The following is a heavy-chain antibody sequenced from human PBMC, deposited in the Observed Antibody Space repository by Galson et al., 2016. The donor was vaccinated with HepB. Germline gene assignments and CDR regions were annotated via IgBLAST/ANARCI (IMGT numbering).Heavy chain of an antibody. Sequence: SLRLSCAASGFTFSSYVMHWVRQTPGKGLVWVSRISHDGSVTTYADSVKGRFTISRDNAKNTLYLQMNSLRAEDTAVYYCARYRNLIFYDYWGQGALVTVSS. CDR1: GFTFSSYV. J-gene: IGHJ4*02. CDR3: ARYRNLIFYDY. CDR2: ISHDGSVT. D-gene: IGHD3/OR15-3a*01. V-gene: IGHV3-74*03.